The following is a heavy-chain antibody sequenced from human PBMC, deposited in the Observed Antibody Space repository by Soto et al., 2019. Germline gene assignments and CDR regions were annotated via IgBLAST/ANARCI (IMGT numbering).Heavy chain of an antibody. CDR2: INPIFGTA. D-gene: IGHD3-22*01. Sequence: SVKVSCKSSGGTFSSYSISWVRQAPGQGLEWMGGINPIFGTANYAQKFQGRVTITADKPTSTAYMELSSLRSEDTAVYYCARQDYHDSSGYQVWGQGTTVTLSS. CDR1: GGTFSSYS. J-gene: IGHJ6*02. V-gene: IGHV1-69*06. CDR3: ARQDYHDSSGYQV.